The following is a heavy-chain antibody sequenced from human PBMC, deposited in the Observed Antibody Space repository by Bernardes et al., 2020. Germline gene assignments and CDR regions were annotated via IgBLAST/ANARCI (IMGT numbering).Heavy chain of an antibody. CDR3: ARDRAGLQYPRGYFDY. D-gene: IGHD4-4*01. CDR2: INPSGGST. V-gene: IGHV1-46*01. J-gene: IGHJ4*02. CDR1: GYTFTSYY. Sequence: ASVKVSCKASGYTFTSYYMHWVRQAPGQGLEWMGIINPSGGSTSYAQKFQGRVTMTRDTSTSTVYMELSSLRSEDTAVYYCARDRAGLQYPRGYFDYWGQGTLVTVSS.